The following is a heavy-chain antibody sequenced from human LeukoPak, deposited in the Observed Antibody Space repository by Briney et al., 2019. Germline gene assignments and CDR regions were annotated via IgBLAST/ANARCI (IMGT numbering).Heavy chain of an antibody. CDR3: ARSVELRDDAFDI. Sequence: PSETLSLTCTVSGGSISSYYWSWIRQPPGKGLEWVGYIYYSGSTNYNPSLKSRVTISVDTSKNHFSLKLSSVTAADTAVYYCARSVELRDDAFDIWGQGTMVTVSS. V-gene: IGHV4-59*01. CDR2: IYYSGST. CDR1: GGSISSYY. J-gene: IGHJ3*02. D-gene: IGHD1-1*01.